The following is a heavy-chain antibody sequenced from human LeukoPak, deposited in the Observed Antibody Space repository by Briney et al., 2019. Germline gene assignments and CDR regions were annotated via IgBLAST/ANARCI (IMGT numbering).Heavy chain of an antibody. J-gene: IGHJ4*02. Sequence: ASVKVSCKASGYTFTSYGISWVRQAPGQGLEWMGWISAYDGDTNYAQKLQGRVTMTTDTSTSTAYMELRSLRSDDTAVYFCARGYYGTPPLDYWGQGTLVTVSS. CDR2: ISAYDGDT. CDR3: ARGYYGTPPLDY. D-gene: IGHD3-10*01. CDR1: GYTFTSYG. V-gene: IGHV1-18*01.